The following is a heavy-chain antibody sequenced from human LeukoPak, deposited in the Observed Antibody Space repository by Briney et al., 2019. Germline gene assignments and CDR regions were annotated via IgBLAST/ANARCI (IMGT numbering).Heavy chain of an antibody. CDR2: IIPIFGTA. D-gene: IGHD4-17*01. CDR3: ASSFDSFLTVTSSWKYYFDY. Sequence: SVKVSCNASGGTFSNYAINWVRQAPGQGLEWMGGIIPIFGTANYAQKFQGRVTITADKSTSTAYMELSSLRSEDTAVYYCASSFDSFLTVTSSWKYYFDYWGQGTLVTVSS. V-gene: IGHV1-69*06. J-gene: IGHJ4*02. CDR1: GGTFSNYA.